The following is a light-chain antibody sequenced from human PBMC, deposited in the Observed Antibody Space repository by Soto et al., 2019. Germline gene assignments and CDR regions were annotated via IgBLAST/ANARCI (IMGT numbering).Light chain of an antibody. J-gene: IGKJ4*01. CDR2: GAS. CDR1: QSVGSSY. CDR3: QQYNSWPLT. V-gene: IGKV3D-15*01. Sequence: EIVLTQSPGTLSLSPGERATLSCRASQSVGSSYLAWYQQKPGQAPRLLMYGASTRATGVPTRISGSGSGTEFTLTISSLQSEDFAVYYCQQYNSWPLTFGGGTKVDIK.